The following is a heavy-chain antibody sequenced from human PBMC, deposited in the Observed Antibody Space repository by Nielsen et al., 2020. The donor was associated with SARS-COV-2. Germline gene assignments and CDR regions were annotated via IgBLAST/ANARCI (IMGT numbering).Heavy chain of an antibody. J-gene: IGHJ4*02. Sequence: SETLSLTCTVSGASISTAGYYWSWIRQHPGKGLEWIGYIYHSGSTYYNPSLKSRVSISLDTSKNQFTLKLSSVTAADTAVYYCARVAVIMEGFDYWGQGTLVTVSS. D-gene: IGHD2-21*01. CDR3: ARVAVIMEGFDY. CDR2: IYHSGST. CDR1: GASISTAGYY. V-gene: IGHV4-31*03.